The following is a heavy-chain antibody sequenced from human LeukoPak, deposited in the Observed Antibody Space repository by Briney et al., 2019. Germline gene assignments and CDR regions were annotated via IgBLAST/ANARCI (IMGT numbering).Heavy chain of an antibody. D-gene: IGHD6-19*01. CDR1: GGTFSSYA. CDR2: IIPIFGTA. CDR3: ARDTRGYSSGWYASWFDP. Sequence: SVKVSCKASGGTFSSYAISWVRQAPGQGLEWMGGIIPIFGTANYAQKFQGRVTITADKSTSTAYIELSSLRSEDTAVYYCARDTRGYSSGWYASWFDPWGQGTLVTVSS. J-gene: IGHJ5*02. V-gene: IGHV1-69*06.